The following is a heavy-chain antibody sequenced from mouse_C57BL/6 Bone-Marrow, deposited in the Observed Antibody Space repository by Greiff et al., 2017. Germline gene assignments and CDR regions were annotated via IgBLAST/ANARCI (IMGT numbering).Heavy chain of an antibody. D-gene: IGHD2-4*01. CDR2: IDPENGDT. J-gene: IGHJ4*01. V-gene: IGHV14-4*01. CDR3: TTDDYRLDY. Sequence: VQLQQSGAELVRPGASVKLSCTASGFNIKDDYMHWVKQRPEQGLEWIGWIDPENGDTEYASKFQGKATITADTSSNTAYLQPSSLTSEDTAVYYCTTDDYRLDYWGQGTSVTVSS. CDR1: GFNIKDDY.